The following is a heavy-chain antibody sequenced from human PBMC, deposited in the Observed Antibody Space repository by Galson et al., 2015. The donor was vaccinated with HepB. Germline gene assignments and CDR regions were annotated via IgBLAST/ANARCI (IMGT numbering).Heavy chain of an antibody. D-gene: IGHD3-3*01. V-gene: IGHV4-34*01. CDR1: GGSFSGYY. CDR2: IKPGTGT. J-gene: IGHJ3*01. CDR3: ARVFFEYDFWSGDSGSDAFDV. Sequence: SETLSLTCTVYGGSFSGYYWTWIRQSPGKGLEWIGEIKPGTGTNYNPSLMSRVTISEDTSKNQFSLHLNSVTAADTAVYYCARVFFEYDFWSGDSGSDAFDVRGQGVVVVVSS.